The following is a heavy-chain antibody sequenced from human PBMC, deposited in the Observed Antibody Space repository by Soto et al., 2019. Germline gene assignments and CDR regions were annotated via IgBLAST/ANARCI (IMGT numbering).Heavy chain of an antibody. CDR1: GYIFVNYG. Sequence: QVQLVQSGDEVKKPGASVKVSCKASGYIFVNYGIAWVRQAPGQGLEWVGRISPYTGNPHSATKLQGRLTMSTDTSTSTAYIDLGILTSDDTTVYYCVMVDNYVTPTPQDVWGQGTTVTISS. CDR2: ISPYTGNP. V-gene: IGHV1-18*01. D-gene: IGHD3-16*01. CDR3: VMVDNYVTPTPQDV. J-gene: IGHJ6*02.